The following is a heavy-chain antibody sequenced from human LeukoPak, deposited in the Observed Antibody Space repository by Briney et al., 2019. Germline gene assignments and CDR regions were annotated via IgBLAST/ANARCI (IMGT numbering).Heavy chain of an antibody. Sequence: GGSLRLSCAASGFTFSTYGMHWVRQAPGTGLEWVAGIRHDGSIKDYADSVKGRFTISRDNSKNTVYLEMNSLRAEDTALYYCARKRATGYFDFWGQGTVVTVSS. CDR2: IRHDGSIK. V-gene: IGHV3-33*01. CDR3: ARKRATGYFDF. D-gene: IGHD5-12*01. J-gene: IGHJ4*02. CDR1: GFTFSTYG.